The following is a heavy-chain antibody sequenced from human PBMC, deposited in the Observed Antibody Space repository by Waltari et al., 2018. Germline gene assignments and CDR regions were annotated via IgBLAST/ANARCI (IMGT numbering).Heavy chain of an antibody. CDR3: AGVS. CDR1: GYNFTTYP. J-gene: IGHJ5*02. D-gene: IGHD2-8*01. CDR2: INTNTGNP. Sequence: QVHFVQSGSELKKPGASVKIYCKTSGYNFTTYPINWVRQAPGQGLEWMGLINTNTGNPTYGQGFTGRYVFSLDTSVRTAYMEISSLKDEDTAIYYCAGVSWGQGTLVTVSS. V-gene: IGHV7-4-1*02.